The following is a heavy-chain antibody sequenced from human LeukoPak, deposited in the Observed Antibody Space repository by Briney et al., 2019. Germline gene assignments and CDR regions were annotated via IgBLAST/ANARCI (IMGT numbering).Heavy chain of an antibody. J-gene: IGHJ4*02. Sequence: SQTLSLTCAISGDSVSSNRAAWNWIRQSPSRGLEWLGRTYYRSKWYYDYAVSVKSRISINPDTAKNQVSLQLNSVTPEDACVYYCERMTTGVTRAYDYWGQGTLVTVSS. CDR3: ERMTTGVTRAYDY. CDR2: TYYRSKWYY. V-gene: IGHV6-1*01. CDR1: GDSVSSNRAA. D-gene: IGHD4-23*01.